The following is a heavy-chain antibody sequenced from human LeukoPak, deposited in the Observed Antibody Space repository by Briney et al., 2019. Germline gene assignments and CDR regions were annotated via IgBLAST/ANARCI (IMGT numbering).Heavy chain of an antibody. CDR1: GFTLSSYG. J-gene: IGHJ6*02. CDR2: IWYDGSNK. CDR3: ARSAARLRYYYAMDV. V-gene: IGHV3-30*19. Sequence: PGGSLRLSCAASGFTLSSYGMHWVRQAPGKGLEWVAVIWYDGSNKYYADSVKGRFTISRDTSKNTLYLQMSSLRAEDTAVYFCARSAARLRYYYAMDVWGQGTTVTVCS. D-gene: IGHD6-6*01.